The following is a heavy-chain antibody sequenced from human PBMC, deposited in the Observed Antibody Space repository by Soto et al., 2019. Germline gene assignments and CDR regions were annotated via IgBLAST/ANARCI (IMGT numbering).Heavy chain of an antibody. V-gene: IGHV4-31*11. CDR3: TLNHCAGGGCYDRDY. D-gene: IGHD2-15*01. Sequence: SETLSLTCDVSDESVTSPGNYWNWIRQRPDTGLEWIGYISSGGSPFYNPSLKSRVVISLDTSKNVISLTLRSVTAADTAVYYCTLNHCAGGGCYDRDYWGRGTRVTVSS. CDR1: DESVTSPGNY. J-gene: IGHJ1*01. CDR2: ISSGGSP.